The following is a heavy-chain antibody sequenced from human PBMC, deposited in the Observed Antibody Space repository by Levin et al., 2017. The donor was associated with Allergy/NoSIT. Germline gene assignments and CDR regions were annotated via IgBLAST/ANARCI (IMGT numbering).Heavy chain of an antibody. D-gene: IGHD5-24*01. Sequence: PGGSLRLSCAASGFIFSSYLMSWVRQAPGKGLEWVATIERNGSEKYYVDSVKGRFTISRDNAKNSLYLQLNSLRAEDTAVYYCARDQDGYNSYYFDYWGQGTLLTVSS. CDR2: IERNGSEK. V-gene: IGHV3-7*01. CDR1: GFIFSSYL. CDR3: ARDQDGYNSYYFDY. J-gene: IGHJ4*02.